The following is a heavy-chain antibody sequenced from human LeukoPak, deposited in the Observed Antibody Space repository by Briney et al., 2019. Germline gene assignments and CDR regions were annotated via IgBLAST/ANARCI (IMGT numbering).Heavy chain of an antibody. CDR3: ARGRPYFDY. CDR2: INHSGST. CDR1: GGSFSGYY. J-gene: IGHJ4*02. Sequence: SETLSLTCAVYGGSFSGYYWSWIRQPPGKGLEWIGEINHSGSTYYNPSLKSRVTISLDTSKNQFSLKLSSVTAADTAVYYCARGRPYFDYWGQGTLVTVSS. V-gene: IGHV4-34*01.